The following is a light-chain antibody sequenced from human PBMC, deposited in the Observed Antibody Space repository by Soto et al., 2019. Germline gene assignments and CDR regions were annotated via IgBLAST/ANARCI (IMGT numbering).Light chain of an antibody. V-gene: IGKV3-15*01. CDR1: QSVSSN. CDR3: QQYNNWPPWT. J-gene: IGKJ1*01. CDR2: GAS. Sequence: EIVMTQSPATLSVSPGARATLSCRASQSVSSNLAWYQQKPGQAPRLLIYGASTRATGIPARFSGSGSGTEFTLTFSSLQSEDFAVYYCQQYNNWPPWTFGQGTKVDIK.